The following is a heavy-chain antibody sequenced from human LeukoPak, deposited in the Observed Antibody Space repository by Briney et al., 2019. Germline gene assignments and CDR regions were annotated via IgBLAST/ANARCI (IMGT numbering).Heavy chain of an antibody. Sequence: GGSLRLSCAASGFTFSSYAMHWVRQAPGKGLEYVSAISRNGGSTYYANSVKGRFTISRDNSKNTLYLQMGSLRAEDMAVYYCANILGPFDYWGQGTLVTVSS. V-gene: IGHV3-64*01. CDR2: ISRNGGST. J-gene: IGHJ4*02. CDR1: GFTFSSYA. CDR3: ANILGPFDY. D-gene: IGHD3-9*01.